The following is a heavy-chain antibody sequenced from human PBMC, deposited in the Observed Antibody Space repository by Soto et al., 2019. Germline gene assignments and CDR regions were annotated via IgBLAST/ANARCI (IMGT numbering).Heavy chain of an antibody. V-gene: IGHV1-69*02. CDR2: IIPILGIA. CDR1: GGTFSSYT. D-gene: IGHD3-10*01. Sequence: QVQLVQSGAEVKKPGSSVKVSCKASGGTFSSYTISWVRQAPGQGLEWMGRIIPILGIANYAQKFQGRVTITADKSTSTAYMELSSLRSEDTAVYYCARAPPNGSGSPDYFDYWGQGTLVTVSS. CDR3: ARAPPNGSGSPDYFDY. J-gene: IGHJ4*02.